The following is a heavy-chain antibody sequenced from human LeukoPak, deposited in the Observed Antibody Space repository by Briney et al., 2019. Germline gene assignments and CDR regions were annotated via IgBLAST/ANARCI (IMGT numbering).Heavy chain of an antibody. CDR1: GYTFTSYG. CDR3: ARGSGYSSSWYGY. Sequence: ASVKVSCKASGYTFTSYGIRWVRQAPGQGLEWMGWINPNSGGTKYAQKFQGRVTMTRDTSISTAYMELSRLRSDDTAVYYCARGSGYSSSWYGYWGQGTLVTVSS. D-gene: IGHD6-13*01. V-gene: IGHV1-2*02. J-gene: IGHJ4*02. CDR2: INPNSGGT.